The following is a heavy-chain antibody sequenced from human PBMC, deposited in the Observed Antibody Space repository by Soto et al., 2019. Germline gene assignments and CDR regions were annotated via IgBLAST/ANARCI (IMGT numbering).Heavy chain of an antibody. V-gene: IGHV3-23*01. CDR1: GFVFSSYI. J-gene: IGHJ6*04. D-gene: IGHD4-4*01. CDR3: AKAARHSNSE. Sequence: GGSLRLSCAASGFVFSSYIMSWVRQAPGKGLQWVSDISPSSGSIYYADSVKGRFTISRDNSKNTLFLQMNSLRAEDTAVYYCAKAARHSNSEWGKGTTVTVSS. CDR2: ISPSSGSI.